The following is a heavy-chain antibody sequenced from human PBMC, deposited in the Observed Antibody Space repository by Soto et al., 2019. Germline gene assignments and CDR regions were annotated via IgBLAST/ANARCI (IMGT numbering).Heavy chain of an antibody. D-gene: IGHD6-6*01. CDR2: ISSSSSYI. CDR1: GFTFSSYS. J-gene: IGHJ4*02. CDR3: ARDMIAARQIGY. V-gene: IGHV3-21*01. Sequence: EVQLVESGGGLVKHGGSLRLSCAASGFTFSSYSMNWVRQAPGKGLEWVSSISSSSSYIYYADSVKGRFTISRDNAKNSLYLQMNSLRAEDTAVYYCARDMIAARQIGYWGQGTLVTVSS.